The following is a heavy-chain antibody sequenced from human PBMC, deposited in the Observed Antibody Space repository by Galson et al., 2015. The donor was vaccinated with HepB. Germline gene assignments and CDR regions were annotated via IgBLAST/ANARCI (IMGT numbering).Heavy chain of an antibody. J-gene: IGHJ3*02. V-gene: IGHV1-24*01. Sequence: SVKVSCKVSGYTLTELSMHWVRQAPGKGLEWMGGFDPEDGETIYAQKFQGRVTMTEDTSTDTAYMELSSLRSEDTAVYYCATASPVAGWAFDIWGQGTMVTVSS. D-gene: IGHD6-19*01. CDR2: FDPEDGET. CDR1: GYTLTELS. CDR3: ATASPVAGWAFDI.